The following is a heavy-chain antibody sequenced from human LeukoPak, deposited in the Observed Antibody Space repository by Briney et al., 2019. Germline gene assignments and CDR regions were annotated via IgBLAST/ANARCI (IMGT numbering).Heavy chain of an antibody. J-gene: IGHJ4*02. V-gene: IGHV1-46*01. CDR3: ARGKLAYRGGDCYPGLDY. D-gene: IGHD2-21*02. Sequence: ASVKVSCKASGYTFTSYYMHWVRQAPGQGLEWMGIINPSGGSTSYAQKFQGRVTMTRDMSTSTVYMELSSLRSEDTAVYYCARGKLAYRGGDCYPGLDYWGQGTLVTVSS. CDR1: GYTFTSYY. CDR2: INPSGGST.